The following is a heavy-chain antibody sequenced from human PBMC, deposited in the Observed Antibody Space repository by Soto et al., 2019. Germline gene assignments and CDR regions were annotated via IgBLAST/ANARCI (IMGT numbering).Heavy chain of an antibody. Sequence: TGGSLRLSCAASGFTFSSYGMHWVRQAPGKGLEWVAVISYDGSNKYYADSVKGRFTISRDNSKNTLHLQMNSLRAEDTAVYYCAKDVVRGVLDYWGQGTLVTVSS. CDR1: GFTFSSYG. V-gene: IGHV3-30*18. D-gene: IGHD3-10*01. CDR2: ISYDGSNK. J-gene: IGHJ4*02. CDR3: AKDVVRGVLDY.